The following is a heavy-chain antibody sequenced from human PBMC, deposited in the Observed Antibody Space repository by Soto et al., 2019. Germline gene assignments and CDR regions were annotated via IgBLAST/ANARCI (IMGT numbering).Heavy chain of an antibody. CDR1: GFTFSSYA. CDR2: ISGSGGST. V-gene: IGHV3-23*01. CDR3: AKVGSSGYSTKKDH. D-gene: IGHD3-22*01. J-gene: IGHJ4*02. Sequence: LRLSCAASGFTFSSYAMSWVRQAPGKGLEWVSAISGSGGSTYYADSVKGRFTISRDNSKNTLYLQMNSLRAEDTAVYYCAKVGSSGYSTKKDHWGQGTLVTAPQ.